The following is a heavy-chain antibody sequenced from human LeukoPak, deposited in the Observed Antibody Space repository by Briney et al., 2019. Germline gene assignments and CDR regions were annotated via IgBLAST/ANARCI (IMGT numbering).Heavy chain of an antibody. D-gene: IGHD6-13*01. Sequence: GGSLRLSCAASGFTFSSYAMSWVRQAPGKGLEWVSGISDSGGTTYYADSVKGRFTISRDNAKNSLYLQMNSLRAEDTAVYYCARDIAARGYRGQGTLVTVSS. CDR1: GFTFSSYA. CDR3: ARDIAARGY. V-gene: IGHV3-23*01. J-gene: IGHJ4*02. CDR2: ISDSGGTT.